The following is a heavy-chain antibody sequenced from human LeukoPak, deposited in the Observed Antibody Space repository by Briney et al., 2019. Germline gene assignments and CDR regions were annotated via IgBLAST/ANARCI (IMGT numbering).Heavy chain of an antibody. Sequence: PGGSLRLSCQALALTVSSDHLSRGPRALGVGRKRVALSYGVGWVAISYSGSSSQYAESMKGRFSISTDNSRNTLSLQMNSLRAEDTALYYYARVWGLSFDHWGQGTLVTVSS. CDR1: ALTVSSDH. CDR3: ARVWGLSFDH. CDR2: SYSGSSS. V-gene: IGHV3-53*01. J-gene: IGHJ4*02. D-gene: IGHD1-26*01.